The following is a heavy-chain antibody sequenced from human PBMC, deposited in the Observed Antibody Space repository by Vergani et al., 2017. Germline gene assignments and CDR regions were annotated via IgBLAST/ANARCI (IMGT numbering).Heavy chain of an antibody. CDR3: ANLIAAAGTFDY. CDR2: ISGSGGST. CDR1: GFTFSSYG. Sequence: VQLVESGGGVVQPGRSLRLSCAASGFTFSSYGMHWVRQAPGKGLEWVSAISGSGGSTYYADSVKGRFTISRDNSKNTLYLQMNSVRAEDTAVYYCANLIAAAGTFDYWGQGTLVTVSS. V-gene: IGHV3-23*04. J-gene: IGHJ4*02. D-gene: IGHD6-13*01.